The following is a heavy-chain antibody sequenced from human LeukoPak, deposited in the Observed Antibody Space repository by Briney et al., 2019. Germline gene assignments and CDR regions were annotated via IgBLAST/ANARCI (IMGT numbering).Heavy chain of an antibody. J-gene: IGHJ6*02. V-gene: IGHV4-4*02. Sequence: SGTLSLTCAVSGGSISSSNWWSWVRQPPGKGLEWIGEIYHSGSTNYNPSLKSRVTISVDKSKNQFSLKLGSVTAADTAVYYCARASVEFYYYGMDVWGQGTTVTVSS. CDR3: ARASVEFYYYGMDV. D-gene: IGHD3-10*01. CDR2: IYHSGST. CDR1: GGSISSSNW.